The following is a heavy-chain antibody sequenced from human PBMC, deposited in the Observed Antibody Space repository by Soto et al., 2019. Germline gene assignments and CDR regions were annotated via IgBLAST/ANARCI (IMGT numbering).Heavy chain of an antibody. CDR1: GGSITTGGYY. D-gene: IGHD2-15*01. V-gene: IGHV4-31*03. J-gene: IGHJ4*02. CDR2: RYYSEST. CDR3: ARTKCSGGSCYSWSLDY. Sequence: SETLSLTCTVSGGSITTGGYYWSWIRQLPGKGLEWIGHRYYSESTYYNPSLKSRVSISLDTSKNQFSLKLSFVTAADTAMYYCARTKCSGGSCYSWSLDYWGQGTPVTVSS.